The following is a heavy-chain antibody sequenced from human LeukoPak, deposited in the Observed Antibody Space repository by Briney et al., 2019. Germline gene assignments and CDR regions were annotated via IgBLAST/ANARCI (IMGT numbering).Heavy chain of an antibody. CDR3: AKFYFDRSGSDYDAFDI. D-gene: IGHD3-22*01. CDR2: IYYSGDT. Sequence: PSETLSLTCSVSGVSVNNYYWSWIRQPPGKGLEWIGYIYYSGDTHYKSSLKSRVTISIDTSKNQFSLRLSSVTAADTAVYYCAKFYFDRSGSDYDAFDIWGQGTTVSVSS. CDR1: GVSVNNYY. V-gene: IGHV4-59*02. J-gene: IGHJ3*02.